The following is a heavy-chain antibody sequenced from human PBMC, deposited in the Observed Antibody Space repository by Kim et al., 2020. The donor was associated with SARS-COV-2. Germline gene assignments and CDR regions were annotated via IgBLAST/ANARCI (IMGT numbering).Heavy chain of an antibody. V-gene: IGHV1-69*13. J-gene: IGHJ6*02. CDR3: ARNSEGIAVAGTNYYGMDV. CDR1: GGTFSSYA. Sequence: SVKVSCKASGGTFSSYAISWVRQAPGQGLEWMGGIIPIFGTANYAQKFQGRVTITADESTSTAYMELSSLRSEDTAVYYCARNSEGIAVAGTNYYGMDVWGQGTTVTVSS. D-gene: IGHD6-19*01. CDR2: IIPIFGTA.